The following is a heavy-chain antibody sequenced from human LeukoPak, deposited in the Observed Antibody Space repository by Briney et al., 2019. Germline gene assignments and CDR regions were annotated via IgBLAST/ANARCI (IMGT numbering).Heavy chain of an antibody. CDR1: GFTFSSYG. J-gene: IGHJ4*02. V-gene: IGHV3-30*03. CDR2: ISYDGSNK. Sequence: GGSLRLPCAASGFTFSSYGMHWVRQAPGKGLEWVAVISYDGSNKYYADSVKGRFTISRDNSKNTLYLQMNSLRAEDTAVYYCARGGLRFLGVGVTNYWGQGTLVTVSS. D-gene: IGHD3-3*01. CDR3: ARGGLRFLGVGVTNY.